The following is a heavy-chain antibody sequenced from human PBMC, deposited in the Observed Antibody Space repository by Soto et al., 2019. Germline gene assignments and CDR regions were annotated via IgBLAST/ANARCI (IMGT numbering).Heavy chain of an antibody. Sequence: GGSLRLSCTASGFTFGDYAMSWFRQAPGKGLEWVGFIRSKAYGGTTEYAASVKGRFTISRDDSKSIAYLQMNSLKTEDTAVYYCTLVYDYSNELAPNFDYWGQGTLVTVSS. V-gene: IGHV3-49*03. CDR1: GFTFGDYA. CDR3: TLVYDYSNELAPNFDY. CDR2: IRSKAYGGTT. D-gene: IGHD4-4*01. J-gene: IGHJ4*02.